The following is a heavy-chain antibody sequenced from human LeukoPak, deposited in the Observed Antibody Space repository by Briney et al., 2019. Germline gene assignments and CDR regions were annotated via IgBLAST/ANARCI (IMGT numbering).Heavy chain of an antibody. CDR2: INSDGSST. J-gene: IGHJ4*02. V-gene: IGHV3-74*01. CDR3: ARGTGSYYSLGY. Sequence: GGSLRLSCAASGFTFSSYWMHWVRQAPGKGLVWVSRINSDGSSTSYADSVKGRFTISRDNAKITLYLQMDSLRAEDTAMYYCARGTGSYYSLGYWGQGTLVTVSS. D-gene: IGHD1-26*01. CDR1: GFTFSSYW.